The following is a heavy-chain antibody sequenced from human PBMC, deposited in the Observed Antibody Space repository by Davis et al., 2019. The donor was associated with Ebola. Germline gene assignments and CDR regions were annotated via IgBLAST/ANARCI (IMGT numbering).Heavy chain of an antibody. Sequence: SGPTLVKPTQTLTLTCTFSGFSPSTSGVGVGWIRQPPGKALEWLALIYWNDDKRYSPSLKSRLTITKDTSKNQLVLTITNMYPVDTATYYCAHSAMVRGVSYYYYYGMDVWGQGTTVTVSS. V-gene: IGHV2-5*01. CDR2: IYWNDDK. J-gene: IGHJ6*02. CDR1: GFSPSTSGVG. D-gene: IGHD3-10*01. CDR3: AHSAMVRGVSYYYYYGMDV.